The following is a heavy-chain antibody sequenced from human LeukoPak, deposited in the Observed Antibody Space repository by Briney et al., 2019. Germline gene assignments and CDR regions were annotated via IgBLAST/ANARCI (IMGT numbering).Heavy chain of an antibody. J-gene: IGHJ4*02. CDR1: GGSISSGGYY. CDR2: IYYSGST. CDR3: AGSPRQLVQNFDY. V-gene: IGHV4-31*03. D-gene: IGHD6-13*01. Sequence: PSETLSLTCTVSGGSISSGGYYWSWIRQHPGKGLEWIGYIYYSGSTYYNPSLKSRVAISVDTSKNQFSLKLSSVTAADTAVYYCAGSPRQLVQNFDYWGQGTLVTVSS.